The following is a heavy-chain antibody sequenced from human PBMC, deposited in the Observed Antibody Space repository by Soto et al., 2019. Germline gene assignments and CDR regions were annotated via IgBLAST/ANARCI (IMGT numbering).Heavy chain of an antibody. CDR3: AREPEYYMDV. Sequence: QLQLQESGPGLVKPSETLSLTCTVSGSSISCSSYYWGWIRQPPGKGLEWIGSIYYSGSTYYNPSLKSRVTISVDTSKNQFSLKLSSVTAADTAVYYCAREPEYYMDVWGKGTTVTVSS. CDR1: GSSISCSSYY. V-gene: IGHV4-39*02. CDR2: IYYSGST. J-gene: IGHJ6*03.